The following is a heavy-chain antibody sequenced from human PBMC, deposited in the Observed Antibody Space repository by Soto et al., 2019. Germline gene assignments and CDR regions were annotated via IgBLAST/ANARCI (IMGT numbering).Heavy chain of an antibody. CDR1: GYTLTSYY. Sequence: ASVKVSCKASGYTLTSYYMHWVRQAPGQGLEWMGIINPSGGSTSYAQKFQGRVTMTRDTSTSTVYMELSSLRSEDTAVYYCARASSSWERLYYFDYWGQGTLVTVSS. D-gene: IGHD6-13*01. CDR2: INPSGGST. V-gene: IGHV1-46*01. J-gene: IGHJ4*02. CDR3: ARASSSWERLYYFDY.